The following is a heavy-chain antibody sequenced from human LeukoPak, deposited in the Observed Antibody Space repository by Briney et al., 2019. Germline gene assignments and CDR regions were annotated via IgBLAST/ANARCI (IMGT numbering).Heavy chain of an antibody. CDR2: IYYSGNT. CDR1: GGSISDYY. Sequence: SETLSLTCTVSGGSISDYYWTWIRQPPGKGLEWIGHIYYSGNTIYNPSLKSRVTISVDTSKNQFSLKLTSVTTADTAVYYCATLTGGDDAFDIWGQGTMVTVSS. J-gene: IGHJ3*02. V-gene: IGHV4-59*01. D-gene: IGHD4-23*01. CDR3: ATLTGGDDAFDI.